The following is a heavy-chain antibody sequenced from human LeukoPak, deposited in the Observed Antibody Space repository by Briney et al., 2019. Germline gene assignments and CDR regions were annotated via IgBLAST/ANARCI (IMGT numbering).Heavy chain of an antibody. J-gene: IGHJ3*02. CDR3: ANLTPADDAFDI. CDR1: GFTFSSYS. Sequence: GGSLRLSCAASGFTFSSYSMNWVRQAPGKGLEWVSSISSSSSYIYYADSVKGRFTISRDNSKNTLYLQMNSLRAEDTAVYYCANLTPADDAFDIWGQGTMVTVSS. D-gene: IGHD2-2*01. CDR2: ISSSSSYI. V-gene: IGHV3-21*01.